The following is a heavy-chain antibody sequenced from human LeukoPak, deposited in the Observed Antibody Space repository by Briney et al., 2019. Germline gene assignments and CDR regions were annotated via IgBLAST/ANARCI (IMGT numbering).Heavy chain of an antibody. CDR1: GFTFSRSG. V-gene: IGHV3-33*06. Sequence: SGGSLRLSCAASGFTFSRSGMHWVHQAPGKGLEWVAVIWYDGSNKYYADSVKGRFTISRDNSKNTLYLQMNSLRAEDTAVHYCAKDYGSGPPYHFDYWGQGTLVTVSS. J-gene: IGHJ4*02. CDR2: IWYDGSNK. CDR3: AKDYGSGPPYHFDY. D-gene: IGHD6-19*01.